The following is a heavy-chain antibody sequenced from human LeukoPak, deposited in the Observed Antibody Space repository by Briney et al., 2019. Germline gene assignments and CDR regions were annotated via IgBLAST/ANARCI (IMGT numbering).Heavy chain of an antibody. CDR1: GDSISSGGSY. Sequence: SQTLSLTCTVSGDSISSGGSYWNWIRQHPGKGLEWIGYICYSGSTYYNPSLKSRVSMSVDTSKDHFSLKLSSVTAADTAVYYGARVEGSWAFDIWGQGTMVTVSS. J-gene: IGHJ3*02. CDR2: ICYSGST. CDR3: ARVEGSWAFDI. V-gene: IGHV4-31*03. D-gene: IGHD3-10*01.